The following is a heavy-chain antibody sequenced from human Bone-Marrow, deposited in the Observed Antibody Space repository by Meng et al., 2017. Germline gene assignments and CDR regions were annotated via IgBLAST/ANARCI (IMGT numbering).Heavy chain of an antibody. CDR2: IKPDGSEE. V-gene: IGHV3-7*01. J-gene: IGHJ4*02. D-gene: IGHD3-10*01. CDR1: GFTFSIYW. CDR3: ANFGSGIPY. Sequence: GSLRLSCAASGFTFSIYWMSWVRQAPGKGLEWVANIKPDGSEEYYLDSVKGRFTISRDNAKNTLYLQMNSLRAEDTAVYYCANFGSGIPYWGQGTLVTVSS.